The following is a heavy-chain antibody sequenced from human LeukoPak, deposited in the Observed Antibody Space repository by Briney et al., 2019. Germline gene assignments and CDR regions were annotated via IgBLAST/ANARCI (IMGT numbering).Heavy chain of an antibody. V-gene: IGHV1-69*02. Sequence: SVKVSCKASGGTFSSYTISWVRQAPGQGLEWMGRIIPILGIANYAQKFQGRVTITADKSTSTAYMELSSLRSEDTAVYYCARGGDSGSYWYFDLWGRGTLVTVSS. CDR3: ARGGDSGSYWYFDL. CDR1: GGTFSSYT. CDR2: IIPILGIA. J-gene: IGHJ2*01. D-gene: IGHD1-26*01.